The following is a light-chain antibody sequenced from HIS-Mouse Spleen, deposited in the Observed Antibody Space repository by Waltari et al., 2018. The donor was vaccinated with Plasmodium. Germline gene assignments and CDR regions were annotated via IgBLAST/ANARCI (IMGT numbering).Light chain of an antibody. CDR1: KLGDKY. Sequence: SYELTQPPSVSVSPGQTASITCSGDKLGDKYACWFQQKPGQSPVLVIYKDSKRPSGIPERFSGSNSRNTATLTISGTQAMDEADYYCQAWDSSTHVVFGGGTKLTVL. V-gene: IGLV3-1*01. CDR2: KDS. CDR3: QAWDSSTHVV. J-gene: IGLJ2*01.